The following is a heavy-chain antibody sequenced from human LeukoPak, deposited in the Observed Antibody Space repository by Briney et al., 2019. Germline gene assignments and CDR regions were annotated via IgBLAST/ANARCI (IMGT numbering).Heavy chain of an antibody. CDR2: IYHNGVT. V-gene: IGHV4-38-2*02. CDR3: GRSYHDDAWAAFDI. D-gene: IGHD3-16*01. CDR1: DYSISSGYY. Sequence: SETLSLTCNVSDYSISSGYYWGWIRQTPGKGLEWFGSIYHNGVTFYSPSLRSRLSISLDTSKNQFSLRLSSVTAADTAVYYCGRSYHDDAWAAFDIWGQGTVVTVSS. J-gene: IGHJ3*02.